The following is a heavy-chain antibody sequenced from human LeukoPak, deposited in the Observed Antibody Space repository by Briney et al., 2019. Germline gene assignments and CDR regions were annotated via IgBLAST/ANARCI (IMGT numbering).Heavy chain of an antibody. CDR3: ARETTVVTPGRSDVFDI. V-gene: IGHV4-59*02. CDR2: IYYSGST. CDR1: GGSVSSHY. D-gene: IGHD4-23*01. J-gene: IGHJ3*02. Sequence: SETLSLTCTVSGGSVSSHYWNWIRQPPGKGLEWIGYIYYSGSTNYNPSLKSRVTISVDTSKNQFSLKLSSVTAADTAVYYCARETTVVTPGRSDVFDIWGQGTMVTVSS.